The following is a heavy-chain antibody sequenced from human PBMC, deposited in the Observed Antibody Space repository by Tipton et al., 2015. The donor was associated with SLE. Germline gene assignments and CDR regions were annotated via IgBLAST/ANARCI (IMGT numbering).Heavy chain of an antibody. CDR3: ARDGRSGWYYFDY. CDR1: GGSFTYYY. V-gene: IGHV4-34*01. CDR2: INHSGST. D-gene: IGHD6-19*01. Sequence: TLSLTCSVYGGSFTYYYWSWIRQSPGKGLEWIGEINHSGSTNYNPSLKSRVTISVDTSKNQFSLKLSSVTAADTAVYYCARDGRSGWYYFDYWGQGTLVTVSS. J-gene: IGHJ4*02.